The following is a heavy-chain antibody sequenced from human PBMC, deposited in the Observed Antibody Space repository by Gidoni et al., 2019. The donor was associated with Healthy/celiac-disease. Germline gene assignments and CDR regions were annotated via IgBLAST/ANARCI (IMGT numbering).Heavy chain of an antibody. CDR3: ARFGQEYYFDY. D-gene: IGHD3-10*01. CDR2: INSDGSST. V-gene: IGHV3-74*01. J-gene: IGHJ4*02. Sequence: EVQLVESGGGLVQPGGSLRRSCAASGFTFSSYWLNWVRQAPGKGLVGVSRINSDGSSTSYSDSVKGRFTISRDNAKNTLYLQMNSLRAEDTAVYYCARFGQEYYFDYWGQGTLVTVSS. CDR1: GFTFSSYW.